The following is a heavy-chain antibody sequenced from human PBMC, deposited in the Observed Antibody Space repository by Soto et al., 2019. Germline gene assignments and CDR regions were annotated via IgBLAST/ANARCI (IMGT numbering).Heavy chain of an antibody. CDR2: IYPGDSDT. CDR1: GYSFTSYW. CDR3: ARKHSSGYLDY. V-gene: IGHV5-51*01. J-gene: IGHJ4*02. Sequence: GESLKISCKGSGYSFTSYWIGWVRQMPGKGLEWMGLIYPGDSDTKYSPPFQGQVTISADKSISTAYLQWNSLKASDTAMYYCARKHSSGYLDYWGQGSLVTVSS. D-gene: IGHD3-22*01.